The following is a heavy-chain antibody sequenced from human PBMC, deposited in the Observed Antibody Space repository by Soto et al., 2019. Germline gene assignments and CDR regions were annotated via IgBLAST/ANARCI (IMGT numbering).Heavy chain of an antibody. CDR2: IIPIFGTA. Sequence: GASVKVSCKASGGTFSTYVISWVRQAPGQGLEWMGGIIPIFGTANYAQKFQGRVTITADESTSTAYMELSSLRSEDTAVYYCARDRLGYYGSGSYYGYYYYYGMGVWGQGTTVTVSS. CDR3: ARDRLGYYGSGSYYGYYYYYGMGV. CDR1: GGTFSTYV. V-gene: IGHV1-69*13. D-gene: IGHD3-10*01. J-gene: IGHJ6*02.